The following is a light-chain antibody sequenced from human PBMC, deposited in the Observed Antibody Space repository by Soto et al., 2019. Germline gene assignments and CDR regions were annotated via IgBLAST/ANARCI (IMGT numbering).Light chain of an antibody. J-gene: IGLJ3*02. Sequence: QYVLTQPPSVSGAPGQRVTISCTGSSSNIGAGYDVHWYQQLPGTAPKLLISGNSNRPSGVPDRFSGSKSGTSASLAITGLQAEDEADYYCQSYDSSLSGWVFGGGTKVTVL. CDR1: SSNIGAGYD. CDR2: GNS. CDR3: QSYDSSLSGWV. V-gene: IGLV1-40*01.